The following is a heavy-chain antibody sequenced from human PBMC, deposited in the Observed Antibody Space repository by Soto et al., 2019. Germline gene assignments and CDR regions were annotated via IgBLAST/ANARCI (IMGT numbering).Heavy chain of an antibody. J-gene: IGHJ4*02. V-gene: IGHV1-18*04. CDR2: ISAYNGNT. D-gene: IGHD3-9*01. CDR3: ARDVHDILTGYYSVDY. CDR1: GYTFTSYG. Sequence: GASVKVSGKASGYTFTSYGISWVRQAPGQGLEWMGWISAYNGNTNYAQKLQGRVTMTTDTSTSTAYMELRSLRSDDTAVYYCARDVHDILTGYYSVDYWGQGTLVTVSS.